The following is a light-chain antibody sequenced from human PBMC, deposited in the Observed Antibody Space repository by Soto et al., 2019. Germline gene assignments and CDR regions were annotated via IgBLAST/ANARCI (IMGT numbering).Light chain of an antibody. CDR3: SSYAGSYTL. V-gene: IGLV2-11*01. Sequence: QSALTQPRSVSGSPGQSVAISCTGTTADIGGYDYVSWYQQHPGKAPKVIIFDVAKRASGVPDRFSGSKSGSTASLTISGLQVDDEADYFVSSYAGSYTLFGGGTKLNVL. CDR1: TADIGGYDY. CDR2: DVA. J-gene: IGLJ2*01.